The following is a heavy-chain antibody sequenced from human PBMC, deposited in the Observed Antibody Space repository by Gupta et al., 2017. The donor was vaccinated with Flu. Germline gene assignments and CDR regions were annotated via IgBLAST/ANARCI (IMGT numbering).Heavy chain of an antibody. CDR3: ARSGGSFDS. CDR1: GYIFTTHD. V-gene: IGHV1-8*01. Sequence: KASGYIFTTHDIHWVRQATGQGLEWMGWMNPNSGNTGYAQRFEGRVTMAKNTSTTTVYMELSSLRAEDTAVYYCARSGGSFDSWGQGTLVTVSS. CDR2: MNPNSGNT. D-gene: IGHD3-16*01. J-gene: IGHJ4*02.